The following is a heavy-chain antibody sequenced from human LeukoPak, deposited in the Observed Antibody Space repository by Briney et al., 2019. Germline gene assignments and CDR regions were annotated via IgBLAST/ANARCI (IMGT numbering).Heavy chain of an antibody. Sequence: GGSLRLSCAASGFTFSSYSMNWVRQAPGKGLEWVSSISSSSSYIYYADSVKGRFTISRDNAKNSLYLQMNSLRAEDTAVYYCAREEELLSAYYFDYWGQGTLVTVSS. CDR3: AREEELLSAYYFDY. CDR2: ISSSSSYI. J-gene: IGHJ4*02. CDR1: GFTFSSYS. D-gene: IGHD1-26*01. V-gene: IGHV3-21*01.